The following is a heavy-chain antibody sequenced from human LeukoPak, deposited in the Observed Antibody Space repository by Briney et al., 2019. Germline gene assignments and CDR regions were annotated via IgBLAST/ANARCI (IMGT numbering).Heavy chain of an antibody. Sequence: SETLSLTCAVSGGPISSNNWWSWVRQPPGKGLEWIGEIYHSGSTNYNPSLKSRVTISVDKSKNLFSLKLSSVTAADSAVYYCARGYSYGFPLDFWGQGTLVTVSS. V-gene: IGHV4-4*02. CDR1: GGPISSNNW. D-gene: IGHD5-18*01. CDR3: ARGYSYGFPLDF. J-gene: IGHJ4*02. CDR2: IYHSGST.